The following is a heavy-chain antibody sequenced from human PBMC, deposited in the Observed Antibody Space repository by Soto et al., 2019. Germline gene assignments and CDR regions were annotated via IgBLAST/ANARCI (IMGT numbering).Heavy chain of an antibody. J-gene: IGHJ4*02. CDR3: AKYVMGSQLDF. CDR2: ISGGGNT. Sequence: GGSLRLSCAASGFTFNSYAMSWVRQAPGKGLEWLSAISGGGNTYYADSVKGRFTISRDNSKNTLFLQLTGLRAEDTAVYYCAKYVMGSQLDFWGQGIQVTVAS. V-gene: IGHV3-23*01. D-gene: IGHD2-8*01. CDR1: GFTFNSYA.